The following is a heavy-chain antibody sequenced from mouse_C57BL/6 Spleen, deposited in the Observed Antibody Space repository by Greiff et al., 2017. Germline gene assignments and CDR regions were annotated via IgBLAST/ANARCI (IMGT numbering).Heavy chain of an antibody. CDR3: TRGDYYGSSGQWYFDV. Sequence: DVQLQESGTVLARPGASVKMSCKTSGYTFTSYWMHWVKQRPGQGLEWIGAIYPGNSDTSYNQKFKGKAKLTAVTSASTAYMELSSLTNEDSAVYYCTRGDYYGSSGQWYFDVWGTGTTVTVSS. J-gene: IGHJ1*03. D-gene: IGHD1-1*01. V-gene: IGHV1-5*01. CDR2: IYPGNSDT. CDR1: GYTFTSYW.